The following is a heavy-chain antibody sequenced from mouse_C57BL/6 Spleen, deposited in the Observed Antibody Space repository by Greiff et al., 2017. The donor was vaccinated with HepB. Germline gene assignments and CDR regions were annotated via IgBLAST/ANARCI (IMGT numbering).Heavy chain of an antibody. V-gene: IGHV1-50*01. CDR2: IDPSDSYT. J-gene: IGHJ2*01. CDR1: GYTFTSYW. Sequence: VQLQQPGAELVKPGASVKLSCKASGYTFTSYWMQWVKQRPGQGLEWIGEIDPSDSYTNYNQKFKGKATFTVDTSSSTAYMQLSSLTSEDSAVYYCARELPDHWGQGTTLTVSS. CDR3: ARELPDH.